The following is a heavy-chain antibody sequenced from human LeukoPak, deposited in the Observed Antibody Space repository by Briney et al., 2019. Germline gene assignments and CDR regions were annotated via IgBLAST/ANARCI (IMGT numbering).Heavy chain of an antibody. V-gene: IGHV1-69*13. CDR1: GGTFSSYA. CDR3: VTTVTPDAFDI. CDR2: IIPIFGTA. Sequence: SVKVSCKASGGTFSSYAISWVRQAPGQGLEWMGGIIPIFGTANYAQKFQGRVTITADESTSTAYMELSSLRSEDTAVFYCVTTVTPDAFDIWGQGTMVTVSS. J-gene: IGHJ3*02. D-gene: IGHD4-17*01.